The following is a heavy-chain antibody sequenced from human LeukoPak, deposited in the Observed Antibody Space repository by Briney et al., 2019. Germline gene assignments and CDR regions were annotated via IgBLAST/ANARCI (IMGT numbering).Heavy chain of an antibody. CDR2: INPKIGGT. J-gene: IGHJ4*02. Sequence: ASVKVSCKASGYTFTDYYIHWVRQAPGQGLEWMGWINPKIGGTNYAQRFQGRVSMTSDTSITTAYMELRRLTSDDTAVYYCARDSSRRPQNYDIATSFSTDYWGQGTLVTVSS. V-gene: IGHV1-2*02. D-gene: IGHD3-9*01. CDR3: ARDSSRRPQNYDIATSFSTDY. CDR1: GYTFTDYY.